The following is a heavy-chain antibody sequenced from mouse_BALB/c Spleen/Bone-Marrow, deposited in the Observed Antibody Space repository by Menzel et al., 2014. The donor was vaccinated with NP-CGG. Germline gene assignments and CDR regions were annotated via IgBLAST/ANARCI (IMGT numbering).Heavy chain of an antibody. CDR3: ARDRYDGAMDY. Sequence: QVQLQQSGPGLVAPSQSLSITCTVSGFSLXGYGVNWVRQPPGKGLEWLGMIWGDGSTDYNSALKSRLSISKDNSKSQVFLKMNSLQTDDTARYYCARDRYDGAMDYWGQGTSVTVSS. CDR1: GFSLXGYG. J-gene: IGHJ4*01. CDR2: IWGDGST. V-gene: IGHV2-6-7*01. D-gene: IGHD2-14*01.